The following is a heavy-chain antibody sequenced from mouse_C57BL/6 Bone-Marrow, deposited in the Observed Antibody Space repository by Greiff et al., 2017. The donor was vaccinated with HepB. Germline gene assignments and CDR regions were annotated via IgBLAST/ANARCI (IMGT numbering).Heavy chain of an antibody. CDR1: GYTFTEYT. CDR3: ARHEEGLYYGYDEDYFDY. Sequence: QVQLKESGAELVKPGASVKLSCKASGYTFTEYTIHWVKQRSGQGLEWIGWFYPGSGSIKYNEKFKDKATLTADKSSSTVYMELSRLTSEDSAVYFCARHEEGLYYGYDEDYFDYWGQGTTLTVSS. CDR2: FYPGSGSI. V-gene: IGHV1-62-2*01. D-gene: IGHD2-2*01. J-gene: IGHJ2*01.